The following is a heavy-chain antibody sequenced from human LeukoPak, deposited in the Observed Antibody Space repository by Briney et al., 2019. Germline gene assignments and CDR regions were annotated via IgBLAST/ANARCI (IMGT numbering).Heavy chain of an antibody. J-gene: IGHJ5*02. CDR3: ARVLAAAGTFGFAP. CDR1: GYTFSRHG. D-gene: IGHD6-13*01. Sequence: GRSLRLSCVASGYTFSRHGIQWVRQAPGKGLEWVAVIWYDGSRDYYGESVKGRFTVSRDNSKNTLYLQMNSLRAEDTAVYYCARVLAAAGTFGFAPWGQGTLVTVSS. V-gene: IGHV3-33*01. CDR2: IWYDGSRD.